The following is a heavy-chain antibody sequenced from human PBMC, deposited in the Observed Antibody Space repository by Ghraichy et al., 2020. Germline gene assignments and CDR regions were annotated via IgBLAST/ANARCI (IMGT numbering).Heavy chain of an antibody. J-gene: IGHJ6*02. D-gene: IGHD6-13*01. Sequence: GGSLRLSCTASGFTFGDYAMSWFRQAPGKGLEWVGFIRSKAYGGTTEYAASVKGRFTISRDDSKSIAYLQMNSLKTEDTAVYYCTRGETKVSSSWYLYYYYGMDVWGQGTTVTVSS. CDR2: IRSKAYGGTT. CDR1: GFTFGDYA. CDR3: TRGETKVSSSWYLYYYYGMDV. V-gene: IGHV3-49*03.